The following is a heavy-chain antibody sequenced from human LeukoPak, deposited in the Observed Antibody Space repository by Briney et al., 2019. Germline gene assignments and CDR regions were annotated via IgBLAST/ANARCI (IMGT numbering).Heavy chain of an antibody. D-gene: IGHD1-14*01. J-gene: IGHJ4*02. CDR3: TRVTHGTNDY. CDR1: GYSISSGYY. Sequence: SETLSLTCTVSGYSISSGYYWGWIRQPPGTGLEWTGSIDHSGSTYYNPSLKSRITISVDTSKNQFSLKLSSVTAADTAVYYCTRVTHGTNDYWGQGTLVTVSS. CDR2: IDHSGST. V-gene: IGHV4-38-2*02.